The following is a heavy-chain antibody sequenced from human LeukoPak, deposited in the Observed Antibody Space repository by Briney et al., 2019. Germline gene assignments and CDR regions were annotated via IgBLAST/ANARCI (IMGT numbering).Heavy chain of an antibody. CDR3: AGERSDMIGD. Sequence: GGSLRLSCAVSGFTFSSYWMHWVRQAPGKGLVWVSRINSDGSSTSYADSVKGRFTISRDNAKNTLYLQMDSLSAEDTAVYYCAGERSDMIGDWGQGTLVTVSS. CDR1: GFTFSSYW. J-gene: IGHJ4*02. CDR2: INSDGSST. V-gene: IGHV3-74*01. D-gene: IGHD3-16*01.